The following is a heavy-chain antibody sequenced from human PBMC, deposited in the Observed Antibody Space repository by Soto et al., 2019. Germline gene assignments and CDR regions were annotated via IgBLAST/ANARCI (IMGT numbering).Heavy chain of an antibody. V-gene: IGHV1-69*13. Sequence: ASVKVSCKASGGTFSSYAISWVRQAPGQGLEWMGGIIPIFGTANYAQKFQGRVTITADESTSTAYMELSSLRSEDTAVYYCARFRSGIAAAGPGYYGMDVWAKGPRSPSP. CDR1: GGTFSSYA. CDR2: IIPIFGTA. J-gene: IGHJ6*02. D-gene: IGHD6-13*01. CDR3: ARFRSGIAAAGPGYYGMDV.